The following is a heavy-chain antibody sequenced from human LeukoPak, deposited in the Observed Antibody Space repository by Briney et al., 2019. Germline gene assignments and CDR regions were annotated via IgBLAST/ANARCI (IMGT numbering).Heavy chain of an antibody. CDR3: ARARTYYFDY. CDR1: GGSISTYY. CDR2: IYYSGRT. J-gene: IGHJ4*02. D-gene: IGHD3-16*01. Sequence: PSETLSLTCTVSGGSISTYYWSWIRQPPGKGLEWIGYIYYSGRTNYNPSLKSRVTISVDTSKNQFSLKLSSVTAADTAVYYYARARTYYFDYWGQGTLVTVSS. V-gene: IGHV4-59*08.